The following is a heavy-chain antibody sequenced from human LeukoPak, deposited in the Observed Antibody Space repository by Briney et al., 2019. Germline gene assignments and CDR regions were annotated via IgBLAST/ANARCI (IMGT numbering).Heavy chain of an antibody. Sequence: AGGSLRLSCAASGFAFSSYSMNWVRQAPGKGLEWVSSISSSSSYIYYADSVKGRFTISRDNAKNSLYLQMNSLRAEDTALYYCARASVYSSSWNAFDIWGQGTMVTVSS. CDR1: GFAFSSYS. CDR3: ARASVYSSSWNAFDI. J-gene: IGHJ3*02. D-gene: IGHD6-13*01. CDR2: ISSSSSYI. V-gene: IGHV3-21*04.